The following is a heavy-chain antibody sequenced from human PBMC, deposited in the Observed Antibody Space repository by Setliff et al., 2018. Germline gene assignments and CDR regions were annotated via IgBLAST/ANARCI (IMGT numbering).Heavy chain of an antibody. CDR3: FGAGTCSY. CDR1: GLSYINDW. J-gene: IGHJ4*02. D-gene: IGHD3-10*01. Sequence: GGSLRLSCTASGLSYINDWVSWVRQAPGKGLEWLASINPHGSEKYYADSVKGRFTISRDHAKNSLSLQMNNLRTEDTAVYYCFGAGTCSYWGQGTLVTVSS. V-gene: IGHV3-7*01. CDR2: INPHGSEK.